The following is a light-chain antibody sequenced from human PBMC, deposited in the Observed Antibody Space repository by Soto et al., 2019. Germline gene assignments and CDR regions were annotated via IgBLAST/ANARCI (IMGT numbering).Light chain of an antibody. J-gene: IGKJ5*01. Sequence: EIVMTQSPATLSVSPGGRATLSCRSSQSISGALAWYQQKPGQAPRLLIYGASSRATGIPVRFSGSGSGTEFTLTISSLQSEDFAVYYCQQYNNWPFITFGQGTRLEIK. V-gene: IGKV3-15*01. CDR3: QQYNNWPFIT. CDR1: QSISGA. CDR2: GAS.